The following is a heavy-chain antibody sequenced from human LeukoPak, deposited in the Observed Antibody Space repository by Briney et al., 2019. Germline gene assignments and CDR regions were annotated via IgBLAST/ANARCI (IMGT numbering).Heavy chain of an antibody. V-gene: IGHV3-53*01. J-gene: IGHJ3*02. D-gene: IGHD1-26*01. CDR2: IYSGGST. CDR1: GFTFGDYA. CDR3: ARGGSYLSAFDI. Sequence: GGSLRLSCTASGFTFGDYAMSWVRQAPGKGLEWVSIIYSGGSTFYADSVKGRFTISRDNSKNTLYLQMNSLRAEDTAVYYCARGGSYLSAFDIWGQGTMVTVSS.